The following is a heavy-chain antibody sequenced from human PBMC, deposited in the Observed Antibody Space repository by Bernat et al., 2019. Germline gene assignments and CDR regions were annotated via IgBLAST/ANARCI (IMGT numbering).Heavy chain of an antibody. Sequence: QVQLVESGGGVVQPGRSLRLSCAASGFTFSSYAMHWVRQAPGKGLEWVAVISYDGSNKYYADSVKGRFTISRDNSKNTLYLQMNSLRAEDTAVYYCARGSGYSGEGNYFDYWGQGTLVTVSS. CDR2: ISYDGSNK. V-gene: IGHV3-30-3*01. CDR1: GFTFSSYA. D-gene: IGHD5-12*01. CDR3: ARGSGYSGEGNYFDY. J-gene: IGHJ4*02.